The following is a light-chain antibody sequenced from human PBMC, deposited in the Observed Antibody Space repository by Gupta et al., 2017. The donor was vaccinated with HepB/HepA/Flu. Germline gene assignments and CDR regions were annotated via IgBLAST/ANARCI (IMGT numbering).Light chain of an antibody. Sequence: DIVSTQSPGTLSLSPGERATHSCRASQSVSSSYLTWYQQKPGQAPRLLIYGASSRATGIPDRFSGSGSGTDFTLTISRLEPEDFAVYYCQQFGTSLWTFGQGTKVEIK. J-gene: IGKJ1*01. CDR2: GAS. V-gene: IGKV3-20*01. CDR3: QQFGTSLWT. CDR1: QSVSSSY.